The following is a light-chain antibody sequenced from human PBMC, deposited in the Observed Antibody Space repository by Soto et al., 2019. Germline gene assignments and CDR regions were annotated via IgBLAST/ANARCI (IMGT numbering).Light chain of an antibody. V-gene: IGKV3-20*01. J-gene: IGKJ5*01. CDR3: QQSDI. CDR1: QTVGSY. Sequence: EIVLTQSPATLSLSPGERATLSCRASQTVGSYLAWFRQTPGQAPRLLIYGASSRATGIPDRFSGSGSGTDFTLTISRLEPEDFAVYYCQQSDIFGQGTRLEIK. CDR2: GAS.